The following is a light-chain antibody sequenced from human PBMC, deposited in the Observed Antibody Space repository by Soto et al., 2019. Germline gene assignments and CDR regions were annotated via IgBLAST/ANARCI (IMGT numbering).Light chain of an antibody. V-gene: IGLV2-14*01. CDR2: DVT. Sequence: QSALTQPASVSGSPGQSITISCTGTSSDIGDYDYVSWYQHLPGKAPKLLIFDVTHRPSGVSDRFSGSKSGNTASLTISGVRPEDEADYYCCSYTDIALDVVFGGGTQLTVL. J-gene: IGLJ2*01. CDR3: CSYTDIALDVV. CDR1: SSDIGDYDY.